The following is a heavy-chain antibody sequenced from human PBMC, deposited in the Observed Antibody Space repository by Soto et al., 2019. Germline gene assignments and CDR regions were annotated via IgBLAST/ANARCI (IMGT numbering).Heavy chain of an antibody. J-gene: IGHJ5*02. CDR3: AKDPRGYCSSTSRNNWLDP. D-gene: IGHD2-2*01. CDR1: GFTFSSYA. CDR2: ISGSGGST. V-gene: IGHV3-23*01. Sequence: GGSLRLSCAASGFTFSSYAMSWVRQAPGKGLEWVSAISGSGGSTYYADSVKGRFTISRDNSKNTLYLQMNSLRAEDTAVYYCAKDPRGYCSSTSRNNWLDPWGQGTLVTVSS.